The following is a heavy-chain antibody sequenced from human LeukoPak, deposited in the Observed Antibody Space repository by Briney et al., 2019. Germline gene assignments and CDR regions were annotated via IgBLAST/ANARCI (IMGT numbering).Heavy chain of an antibody. Sequence: SETLSLTCTVSGGSISNYYWSWIRQPPGKGLEWIGYIYYSGSTNYNPSLKSRVTISVDTSKNQFSLKLSSVTAADTAVYYCARVDPDSSSTLEVFDYWGQGTLVTVSS. CDR2: IYYSGST. D-gene: IGHD6-6*01. CDR3: ARVDPDSSSTLEVFDY. J-gene: IGHJ4*02. V-gene: IGHV4-59*01. CDR1: GGSISNYY.